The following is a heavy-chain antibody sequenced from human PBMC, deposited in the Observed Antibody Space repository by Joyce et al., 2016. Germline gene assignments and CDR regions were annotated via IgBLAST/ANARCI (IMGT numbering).Heavy chain of an antibody. D-gene: IGHD1-1*01. J-gene: IGHJ4*02. Sequence: EGQLVESGGGLVKPGGSLSISCAASGFTFSSSWMSWVSQAPGKGLEWVALIKSDTSCGTTDDTAPVKGRFAISREDSKNTVYLQMNSLKTEDTCIYYCTADDSTRGGFELDYWGQGTLVTVSS. V-gene: IGHV3-15*01. CDR3: TADDSTRGGFELDY. CDR2: IKSDTSCGTT. CDR1: GFTFSSSW.